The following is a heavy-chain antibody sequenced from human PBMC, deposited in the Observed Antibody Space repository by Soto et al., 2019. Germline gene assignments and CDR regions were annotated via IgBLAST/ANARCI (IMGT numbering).Heavy chain of an antibody. CDR3: ARAIAARNDAFDI. D-gene: IGHD6-6*01. Sequence: ASVKVSCKASGYTFTSCAMHWVRQAPGQRLEWMGWINPNSGGTNYAQKFQGWVTMTRDTSISTAYMELSRLRSDDTAVYYCARAIAARNDAFDIWGQGTMVTVSS. CDR1: GYTFTSCA. CDR2: INPNSGGT. V-gene: IGHV1-2*04. J-gene: IGHJ3*02.